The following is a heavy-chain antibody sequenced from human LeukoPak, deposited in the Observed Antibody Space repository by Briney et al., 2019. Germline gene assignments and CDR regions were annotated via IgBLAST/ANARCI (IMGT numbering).Heavy chain of an antibody. CDR3: AKDNYYDSSGYSHFDY. J-gene: IGHJ4*02. V-gene: IGHV3-23*01. Sequence: GGSLRLSCAASGFTFSGYAMSWVGQAPGQGLHWVSAIGGSGGNTYYADSVKGRFTISRDNSKNTLYLQMNRLRAEDTAVYYCAKDNYYDSSGYSHFDYWGQGTLVTVSS. D-gene: IGHD3-22*01. CDR1: GFTFSGYA. CDR2: IGGSGGNT.